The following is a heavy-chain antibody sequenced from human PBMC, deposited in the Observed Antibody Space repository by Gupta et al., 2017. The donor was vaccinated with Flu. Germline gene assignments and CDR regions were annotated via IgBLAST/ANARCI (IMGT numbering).Heavy chain of an antibody. D-gene: IGHD4-17*01. CDR2: INHSGST. CDR3: ARESTVTNQYYFDY. Sequence: QVQLQQWGAGLVKPSETLSLTCAVYGGSFSGYYWSCVRQPPGKGLELSGDINHSGSTNYNPSLKIRVTISVDTSKNQFSLKLSSVTAADTAVYYCARESTVTNQYYFDYWGQGTLVTVSS. CDR1: GGSFSGYY. V-gene: IGHV4-34*01. J-gene: IGHJ4*02.